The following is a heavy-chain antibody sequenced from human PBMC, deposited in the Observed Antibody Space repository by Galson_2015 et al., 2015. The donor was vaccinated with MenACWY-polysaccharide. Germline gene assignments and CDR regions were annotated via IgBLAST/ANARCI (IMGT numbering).Heavy chain of an antibody. Sequence: ETLSLTCAVYGGSFSGYYWTWIRQPPGEGLEWIGEINPSGSTNYNPSLKSRVTISLDTSKNEFSLKVSSVTAADTAVYYCARVQGGYSNDWHHPYYFDYWGQGTLVTVSS. CDR3: ARVQGGYSNDWHHPYYFDY. J-gene: IGHJ4*02. V-gene: IGHV4-34*01. CDR2: INPSGST. D-gene: IGHD6-13*01. CDR1: GGSFSGYY.